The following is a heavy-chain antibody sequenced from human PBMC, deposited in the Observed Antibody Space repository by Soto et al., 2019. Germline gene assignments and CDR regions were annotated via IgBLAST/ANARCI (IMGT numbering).Heavy chain of an antibody. D-gene: IGHD1-26*01. CDR3: ASGGGSDSFDY. J-gene: IGHJ4*02. Sequence: QLQLHESGSGLVKPSQTLSLTCTVSGASITYGNYAWSWIRQTPGKGLEWIGYINHLETTVYNPSCESRLTLSIDRAKHQFSLNLNSMSAADRDVYFCASGGGSDSFDYWCQGILVTVSS. CDR2: INHLETT. V-gene: IGHV4-30-2*01. CDR1: GASITYGNYA.